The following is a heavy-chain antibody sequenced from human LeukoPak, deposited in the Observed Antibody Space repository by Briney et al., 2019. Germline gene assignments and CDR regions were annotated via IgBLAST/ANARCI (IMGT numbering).Heavy chain of an antibody. CDR1: GFTFSSYS. D-gene: IGHD3-16*01. V-gene: IGHV3-48*04. Sequence: PGGSLRLSCTVSGFTFSSYSMNWVRRAPGKGLEWISFVSISSGTIYYADSVKGRFSISRDNAKSSLDLQMNSLRAEDTAVYYCARAMSTFGGVRNYFDSWGQGTLVTVSS. CDR3: ARAMSTFGGVRNYFDS. J-gene: IGHJ4*02. CDR2: VSISSGTI.